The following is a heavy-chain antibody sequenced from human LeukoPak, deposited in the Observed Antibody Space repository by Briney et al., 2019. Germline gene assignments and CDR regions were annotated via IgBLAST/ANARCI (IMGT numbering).Heavy chain of an antibody. V-gene: IGHV3-53*05. Sequence: PGGSLRLSCAASGFTVSSNYMSWVRQAPGKGLEWVSVIYSGGSTYYADSVKGRFTISRDNSKNTLYLQMSSLRAEDTAVYYCVKEGYSSGWDGDWGQGTLVTVSS. J-gene: IGHJ4*02. CDR2: IYSGGST. CDR3: VKEGYSSGWDGD. D-gene: IGHD6-19*01. CDR1: GFTVSSNY.